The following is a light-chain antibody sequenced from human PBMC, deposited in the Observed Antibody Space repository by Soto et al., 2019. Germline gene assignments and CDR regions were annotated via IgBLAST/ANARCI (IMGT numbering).Light chain of an antibody. CDR3: SAWDDNIYGPV. CDR2: RDN. CDR1: SSDIGSNP. V-gene: IGLV1-44*01. Sequence: QSVLTQPPSASGTPGQRVAISCSGGSSDIGSNPVNWYLHLPGAAPKFLIYRDNQRPSGVPDRFSGSKSGTSASLTISGLQSEDEADYFCSAWDDNIYGPVFGGGTKLTVL. J-gene: IGLJ2*01.